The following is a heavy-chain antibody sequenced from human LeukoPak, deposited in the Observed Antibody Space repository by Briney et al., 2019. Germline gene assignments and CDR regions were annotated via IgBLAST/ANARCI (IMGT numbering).Heavy chain of an antibody. CDR1: GFTVSSNY. CDR3: ARDTHLGNFDY. Sequence: PGGSLRLSCAASGFTVSSNYMSWVRQAPGKGLEWVSVIYSGGGTYYADSVKGRFTISRDNSKNTLYLQMNSLRVEDTAVYYCARDTHLGNFDYWGQGTLVTVSS. CDR2: IYSGGGT. J-gene: IGHJ4*02. D-gene: IGHD7-27*01. V-gene: IGHV3-53*01.